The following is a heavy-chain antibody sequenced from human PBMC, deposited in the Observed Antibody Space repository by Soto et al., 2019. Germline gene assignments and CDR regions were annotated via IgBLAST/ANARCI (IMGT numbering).Heavy chain of an antibody. J-gene: IGHJ6*02. Sequence: LSITCAVYGGSFSGYYWSWIRQPPGKGLEWIGAINHSGSTNYNPSLKSRVTISVDTSNYQFSLNLISVSPAYTAVYYCARCPILYLGLYYYYGMDVWGQGTTVTFSS. CDR1: GGSFSGYY. V-gene: IGHV4-34*01. CDR2: INHSGST. D-gene: IGHD2-8*01. CDR3: ARCPILYLGLYYYYGMDV.